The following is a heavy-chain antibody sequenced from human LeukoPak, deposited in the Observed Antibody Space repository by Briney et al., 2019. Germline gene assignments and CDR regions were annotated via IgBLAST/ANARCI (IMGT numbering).Heavy chain of an antibody. CDR1: GFTFSSYW. V-gene: IGHV3-7*01. CDR2: IKQDGSEK. Sequence: RGSLRLSCADPGFTFSSYWMRSVRQAPGKGLEWVANIKQDGSEKYYVDSVKGRFTISRDNAKNSLYLQINSLRAEDTAVYYCARDCSGGSCYSILAGAFDIWGQGTMVTVSS. CDR3: ARDCSGGSCYSILAGAFDI. J-gene: IGHJ3*02. D-gene: IGHD2-15*01.